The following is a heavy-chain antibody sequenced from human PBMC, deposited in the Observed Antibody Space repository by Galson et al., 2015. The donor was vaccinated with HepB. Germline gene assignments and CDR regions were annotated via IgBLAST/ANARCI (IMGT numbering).Heavy chain of an antibody. CDR1: GYTFTDFY. J-gene: IGHJ4*02. CDR2: INPNSGDT. D-gene: IGHD3-22*01. V-gene: IGHV1-2*02. CDR3: ARANSLTMKSVLKDFDS. Sequence: SVKVSCKASGYTFTDFYVHWVRQAPGQGLEWMGWINPNSGDTNYAQNSQGRVTMTRDTSISTAYMELSRLRSDDTAMFFCARANSLTMKSVLKDFDSWGQGTLVTVSS.